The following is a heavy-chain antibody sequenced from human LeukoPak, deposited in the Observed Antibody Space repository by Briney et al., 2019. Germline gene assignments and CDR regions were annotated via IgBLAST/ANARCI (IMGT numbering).Heavy chain of an antibody. Sequence: GGSLRLSCAASGFTFSSYAMSWVREAPGKGLEWVSAISGSGGSTYYADSVKGRFTISRDNSKNTLYLQMNSLRAEDTAVYYCARGDYPTYYYYGMDVWGQGTTVTVSS. V-gene: IGHV3-23*01. CDR3: ARGDYPTYYYYGMDV. CDR2: ISGSGGST. D-gene: IGHD4-17*01. J-gene: IGHJ6*02. CDR1: GFTFSSYA.